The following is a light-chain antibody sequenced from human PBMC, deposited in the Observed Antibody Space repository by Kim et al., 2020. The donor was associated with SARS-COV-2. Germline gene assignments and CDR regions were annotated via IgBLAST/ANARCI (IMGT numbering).Light chain of an antibody. CDR2: DAS. CDR1: QSVSSY. J-gene: IGKJ3*01. Sequence: EIVLTQSPATLSLSPGERATLSCRASQSVSSYLAWYQQRPGQAPRLLIYDASNRATGIPARFSGSGSGTDFTLTISSLEPEDFAVYYCHQRTNRTPFTFGPGTKVDIK. V-gene: IGKV3-11*01. CDR3: HQRTNRTPFT.